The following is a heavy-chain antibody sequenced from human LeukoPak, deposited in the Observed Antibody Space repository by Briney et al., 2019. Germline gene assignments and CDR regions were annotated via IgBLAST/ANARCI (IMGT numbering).Heavy chain of an antibody. CDR1: GFTVSSNY. V-gene: IGHV3-66*01. CDR2: IYSGCST. J-gene: IGHJ4*02. Sequence: GGSLRLSCAASGFTVSSNYMSWVRQAPGKGLGLVSVIYSGCSTYYSDSPKGSFTIYRDNYKNTLYLQMKSLRAEDTAVYSCAREVDTATDWGQGTLVTVSS. D-gene: IGHD5-18*01. CDR3: AREVDTATD.